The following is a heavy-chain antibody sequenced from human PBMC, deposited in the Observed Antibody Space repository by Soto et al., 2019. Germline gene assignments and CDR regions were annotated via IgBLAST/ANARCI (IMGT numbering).Heavy chain of an antibody. V-gene: IGHV3-23*01. J-gene: IGHJ4*02. CDR3: VTRSRGLQSSPPRLDS. D-gene: IGHD4-4*01. CDR1: GLTFSGYG. CDR2: ISSSGSTT. Sequence: EVQLLESGGGLVQPGGSLRLSCAASGLTFSGYGMSWVRQAPGTGLEWVSAISSSGSTTYYADSVKGRFTISRDDSKNILSLQMNSLRAEDTAVYYCVTRSRGLQSSPPRLDSWGQGTLVTVSS.